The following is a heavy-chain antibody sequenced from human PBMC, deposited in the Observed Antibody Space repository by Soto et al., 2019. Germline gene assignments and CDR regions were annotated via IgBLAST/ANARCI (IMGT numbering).Heavy chain of an antibody. CDR1: GFTFSSYA. CDR2: ISGSGGST. J-gene: IGHJ6*02. Sequence: GGSLRLSCAASGFTFSSYAMSWVRQAPGKGLEWVSAISGSGGSTYYADSVKGRFTISRDNSKNTLYLQMNSLRAEDTAVYYCAKDGERGIVVVYYYGMDVCGQGTTVTVYS. D-gene: IGHD2-2*01. CDR3: AKDGERGIVVVYYYGMDV. V-gene: IGHV3-23*01.